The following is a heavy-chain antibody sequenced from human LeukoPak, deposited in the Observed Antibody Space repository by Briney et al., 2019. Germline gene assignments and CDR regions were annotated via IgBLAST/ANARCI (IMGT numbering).Heavy chain of an antibody. CDR1: GFNFGIHA. CDR3: ARNPYGDYYFDY. Sequence: GSLRLSCAAPGFNFGIHAMHWVRQAPGKGLEWVAVISFDGSNKYYADSVKGRFTISRDNSKNTLYLQMNNLRPEDTAVYYCARNPYGDYYFDYWGQGTLVTVSS. CDR2: ISFDGSNK. V-gene: IGHV3-30-3*01. J-gene: IGHJ4*02. D-gene: IGHD4-17*01.